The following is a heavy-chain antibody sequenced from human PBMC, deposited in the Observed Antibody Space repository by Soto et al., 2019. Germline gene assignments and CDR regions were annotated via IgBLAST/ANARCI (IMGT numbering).Heavy chain of an antibody. CDR3: ARDTRGDSNWFDP. CDR1: GYTFTSYY. J-gene: IGHJ5*02. D-gene: IGHD4-17*01. V-gene: IGHV1-46*03. CDR2: LHPSSGST. Sequence: QVQLVQSGAEVKKPGASVKISCKATGYTFTSYYMHWVRQAPGQGLEWMGILHPSSGSTSYAQKFQGRVTMTRDTATSTVYMELSSLRTDDTAVYYCARDTRGDSNWFDPWGQGPLVTVSS.